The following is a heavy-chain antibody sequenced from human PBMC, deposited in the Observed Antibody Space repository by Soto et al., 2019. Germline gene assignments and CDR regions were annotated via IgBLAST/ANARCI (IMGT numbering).Heavy chain of an antibody. CDR3: ARGAWDYYYGMDV. J-gene: IGHJ6*02. CDR1: GYTFTGYY. Sequence: ASVKVSCKASGYTFTGYYMQWVRQDPGQGLEWMGWINPNSGGTNYAQKFQGWVTMTRDTSISTAYMELSRLRSDDTAVYYCARGAWDYYYGMDVWGQGTTVTVS. CDR2: INPNSGGT. V-gene: IGHV1-2*04. D-gene: IGHD3-16*01.